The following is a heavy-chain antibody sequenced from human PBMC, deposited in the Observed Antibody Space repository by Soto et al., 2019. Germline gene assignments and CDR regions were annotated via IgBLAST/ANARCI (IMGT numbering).Heavy chain of an antibody. D-gene: IGHD2-15*01. CDR3: AITPVWFDY. Sequence: GGSLRLSCAASGFTFSIYSMNWVGQAPGKGLEWVSSISSSSSYIYYADSVKGRSTISRDNAKNSLYLQMNSLRAEDTAVYYCAITPVWFDYWGQGTLVTVSS. V-gene: IGHV3-21*01. J-gene: IGHJ4*02. CDR2: ISSSSSYI. CDR1: GFTFSIYS.